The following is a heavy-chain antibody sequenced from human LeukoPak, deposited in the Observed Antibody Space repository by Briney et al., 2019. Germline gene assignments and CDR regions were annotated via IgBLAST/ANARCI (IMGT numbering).Heavy chain of an antibody. V-gene: IGHV3-23*01. CDR3: TTYGSGRKFDY. D-gene: IGHD3-10*01. CDR2: LHASVDT. Sequence: GGSLRLSCAASGFTFANYAMSWVRQAPGKGLEWVSALHASVDTYYADSVKGRFTISRDNSKKTLYLQMNSLRAEDTAVYYCTTYGSGRKFDYWGQGILVTVSS. J-gene: IGHJ4*02. CDR1: GFTFANYA.